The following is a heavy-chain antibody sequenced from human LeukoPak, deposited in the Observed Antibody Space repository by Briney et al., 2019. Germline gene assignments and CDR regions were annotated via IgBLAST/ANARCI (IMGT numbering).Heavy chain of an antibody. CDR3: ARDPLGYCSSTSCSDY. CDR2: ISSSGSTI. Sequence: GGSLRLSCAASGFTFSGYEMNWVRQAPGKGLEWVSYISSSGSTIYYADSVKGRFTISRDNAKNSLYLQMNSLRAEDTAVYYCARDPLGYCSSTSCSDYWGQGTLVTVSS. D-gene: IGHD2-2*01. V-gene: IGHV3-48*03. CDR1: GFTFSGYE. J-gene: IGHJ4*02.